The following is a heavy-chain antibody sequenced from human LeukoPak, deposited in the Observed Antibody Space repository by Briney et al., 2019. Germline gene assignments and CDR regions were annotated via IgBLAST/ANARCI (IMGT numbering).Heavy chain of an antibody. CDR3: AREKYSYDSPRFDY. CDR2: IYSGGST. J-gene: IGHJ4*02. Sequence: GGSLRLSCAASGFTVSSNYMSWVRQAPGKGLEWVSVIYSGGSTYYADSVKGRFTISRDSSKNTLYLQMNSLRAEDTAVYYCAREKYSYDSPRFDYWGQGTLVTVSS. D-gene: IGHD5-18*01. CDR1: GFTVSSNY. V-gene: IGHV3-53*01.